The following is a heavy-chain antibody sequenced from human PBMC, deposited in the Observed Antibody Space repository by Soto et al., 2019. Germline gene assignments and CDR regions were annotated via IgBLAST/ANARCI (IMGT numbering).Heavy chain of an antibody. J-gene: IGHJ6*02. Sequence: PSETLSLTCTVSGGSISSSSYYWGWIRQPPGKGLEWIGSIYYSGSTYYNPSLKSRVTISVDTSKNQFSLKLSSVTAADTAVYYCARRGPGIVLVPAAIFHYYYGMDVWGQGTTVTVSS. V-gene: IGHV4-39*01. D-gene: IGHD2-2*01. CDR3: ARRGPGIVLVPAAIFHYYYGMDV. CDR2: IYYSGST. CDR1: GGSISSSSYY.